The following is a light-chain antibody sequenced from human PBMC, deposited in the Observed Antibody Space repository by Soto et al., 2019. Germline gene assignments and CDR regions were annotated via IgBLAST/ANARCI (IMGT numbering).Light chain of an antibody. CDR2: GAS. J-gene: IGKJ3*01. CDR1: QSVSSSY. CDR3: QQYGSSPIFT. Sequence: EIVLTQSPGTLSLSPGERATLSCRASQSVSSSYLAWYQQKPGQAPRLLIYGASSMATGIPDRFSGSGSGTDFSLTISRLEPEDFAVYYCQQYGSSPIFTFGRGTKVDIK. V-gene: IGKV3-20*01.